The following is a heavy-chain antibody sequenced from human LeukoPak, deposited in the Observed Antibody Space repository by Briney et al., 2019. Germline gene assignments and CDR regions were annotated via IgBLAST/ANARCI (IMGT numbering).Heavy chain of an antibody. J-gene: IGHJ6*03. CDR2: ISGSGGST. V-gene: IGHV3-23*01. D-gene: IGHD3-16*01. CDR3: AWGFYYYYYMDV. Sequence: GGSLRLSCAASGFTFSSYWMSWVRQAPGKGLEWVSAISGSGGSTYYADSVKGRFTISRDNSKNMLYLQMNSLRAEDTAVYYCAWGFYYYYYMDVWGKGTTVTVSS. CDR1: GFTFSSYW.